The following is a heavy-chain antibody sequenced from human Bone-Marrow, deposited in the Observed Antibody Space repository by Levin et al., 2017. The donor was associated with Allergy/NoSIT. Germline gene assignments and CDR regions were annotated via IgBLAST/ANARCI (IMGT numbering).Heavy chain of an antibody. D-gene: IGHD5-18*01. CDR1: GGSIRSSSYY. CDR3: ARPRREYNYGLFDY. V-gene: IGHV4-39*01. CDR2: ISYSGST. J-gene: IGHJ4*02. Sequence: SQTLSLPCLVSGGSIRSSSYYWGWLRQPPGKGLEWIASISYSGSTYYNPSLESRVTISVDTSKNQFSLKLNSVTAADTAVYYCARPRREYNYGLFDYWGQGTLVTVSS.